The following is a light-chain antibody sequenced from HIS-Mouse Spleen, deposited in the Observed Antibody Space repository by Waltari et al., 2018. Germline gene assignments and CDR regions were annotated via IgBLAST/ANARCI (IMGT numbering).Light chain of an antibody. CDR3: CSYAGSYTV. J-gene: IGLJ3*02. Sequence: QSALTQPRSVSGSPGQSVTISCTGTSSDVGGYNYVSWYQQHPGQAPKLMIYDVSKRRSGVPDRFSGSKSGNTASLTISGLQAEDEADYYCCSYAGSYTVFGGGTKLTVL. V-gene: IGLV2-11*01. CDR1: SSDVGGYNY. CDR2: DVS.